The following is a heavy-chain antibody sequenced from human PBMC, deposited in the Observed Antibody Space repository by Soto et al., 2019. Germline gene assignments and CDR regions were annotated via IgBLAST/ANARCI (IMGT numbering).Heavy chain of an antibody. CDR1: GFTVSSHY. Sequence: EVQLVESGGGLIQPGGSLRLSCAASGFTVSSHYMSWVRQAPGKGLEWVSVIYSGGSTYYADSVKGRFTISRDNSKNTLYLQMNSLRAEDTAVYYCASRRGTIFGVVRDSPYYYGMDVWGQGTTVTVSS. D-gene: IGHD3-3*01. J-gene: IGHJ6*02. V-gene: IGHV3-53*01. CDR2: IYSGGST. CDR3: ASRRGTIFGVVRDSPYYYGMDV.